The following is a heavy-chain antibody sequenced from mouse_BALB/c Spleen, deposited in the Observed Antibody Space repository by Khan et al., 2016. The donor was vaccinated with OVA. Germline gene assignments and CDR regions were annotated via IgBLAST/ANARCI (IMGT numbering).Heavy chain of an antibody. V-gene: IGHV5-6*01. CDR1: GFTFSTYG. Sequence: EVELVESGGDLVKPGGSLKLSCAASGFTFSTYGMSWVRQTPDKRLEWVATASPGGSYTYYPDSVKGRFTISRDNTKNTLYLQMSGLKSEDTAMVYCTRLAYYYDSEGFAYWGQGTLVTGSA. J-gene: IGHJ3*01. D-gene: IGHD1-1*01. CDR3: TRLAYYYDSEGFAY. CDR2: ASPGGSYT.